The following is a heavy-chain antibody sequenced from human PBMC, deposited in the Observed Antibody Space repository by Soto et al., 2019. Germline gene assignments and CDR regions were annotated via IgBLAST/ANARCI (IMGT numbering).Heavy chain of an antibody. D-gene: IGHD6-13*01. CDR2: IRSKANSYAT. CDR1: GFTFSGSA. CDR3: TFNGPDIAAAGLPPQTRFDY. V-gene: IGHV3-73*01. J-gene: IGHJ4*02. Sequence: PGGSLRLSCAASGFTFSGSAMHWVRQASGKGLEWVGRIRSKANSYATAYAASVKGRFTISRDDSKNTAYLQMNSLKTEDTAVYYCTFNGPDIAAAGLPPQTRFDYWGQGTLVTVSS.